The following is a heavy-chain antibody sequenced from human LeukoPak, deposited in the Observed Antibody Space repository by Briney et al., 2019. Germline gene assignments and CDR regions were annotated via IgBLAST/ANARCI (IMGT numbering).Heavy chain of an antibody. CDR1: GYTFTGYY. CDR3: AGDGYNPGYFDY. CDR2: INPNSGGT. Sequence: RASVKVSCTASGYTFTGYYMHWVRQAPGQGLEGMGWINPNSGGTNYAQTFQGRVTMTRDTSISTAYMELSRLRSDDTAVYYCAGDGYNPGYFDYWGQGTLVTVSA. V-gene: IGHV1-2*02. D-gene: IGHD5-24*01. J-gene: IGHJ4*02.